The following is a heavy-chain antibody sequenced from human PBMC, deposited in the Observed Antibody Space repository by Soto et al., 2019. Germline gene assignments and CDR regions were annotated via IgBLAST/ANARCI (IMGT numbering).Heavy chain of an antibody. J-gene: IGHJ3*02. CDR2: IYPGDSDT. D-gene: IGHD3-22*01. CDR1: GYSFTSYW. CDR3: ARQGRYYDSSGYYRYAFDI. V-gene: IGHV5-51*01. Sequence: PGESLKISCKGSGYSFTSYWIGWVRQMPGKGLEWMGIIYPGDSDTRYSPSFQGQVTISADKSISTAYLQWSSLKASDTAMYYCARQGRYYDSSGYYRYAFDIWGQGTMVTLSS.